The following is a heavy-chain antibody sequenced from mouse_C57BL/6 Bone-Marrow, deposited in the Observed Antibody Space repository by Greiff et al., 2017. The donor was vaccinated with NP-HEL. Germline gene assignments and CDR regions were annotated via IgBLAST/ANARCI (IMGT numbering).Heavy chain of an antibody. J-gene: IGHJ4*01. CDR1: GYTFTSYW. CDR2: IYPSDSET. D-gene: IGHD1-1*01. V-gene: IGHV1-61*01. Sequence: QVQLQQPGAELVRPGSSVKLSCKASGYTFTSYWMDWVKQRPGQGLEWIGNIYPSDSETHYNQKFKDKATLTVDKSSSTAYMQLSRLTSEDSAVYYCARRRAEITTVVECYAMDYWGQGTSVTVSS. CDR3: ARRRAEITTVVECYAMDY.